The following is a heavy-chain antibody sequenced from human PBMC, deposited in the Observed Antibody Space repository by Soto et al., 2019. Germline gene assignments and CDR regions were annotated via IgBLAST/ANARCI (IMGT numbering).Heavy chain of an antibody. CDR1: GGTLNTYT. CDR2: ILPFLGST. J-gene: IGHJ5*02. Sequence: SVKVSCKASGGTLNTYTISWVRQAPGRGLEWMGSILPFLGSTNYAKNFQGRVTITADHSTRTMELSSLRFEDTALYYCARDDYYGSGSYYWFDPWGQGTLVTVSS. V-gene: IGHV1-69*08. CDR3: ARDDYYGSGSYYWFDP. D-gene: IGHD3-10*01.